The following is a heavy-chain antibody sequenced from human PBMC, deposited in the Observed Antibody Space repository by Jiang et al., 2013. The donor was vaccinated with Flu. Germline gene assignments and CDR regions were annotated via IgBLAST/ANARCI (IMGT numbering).Heavy chain of an antibody. D-gene: IGHD3-10*01. V-gene: IGHV4-38-2*02. CDR3: ASYDYGSGKYPQMYYFDY. Sequence: VKPSETLSLTCTVSGYSISSGYYWGWIRQPPGKGLEWIGSIYHSGSTYYNPSLKSRVTISVDTSKNQFSLKLSSVTAADTAVYYCASYDYGSGKYPQMYYFDYWGQGTLVTVSS. CDR2: IYHSGST. CDR1: GYSISSGYY. J-gene: IGHJ4*02.